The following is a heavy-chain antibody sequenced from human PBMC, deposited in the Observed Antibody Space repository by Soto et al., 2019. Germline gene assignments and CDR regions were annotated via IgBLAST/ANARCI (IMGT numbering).Heavy chain of an antibody. D-gene: IGHD4-17*01. J-gene: IGHJ4*02. V-gene: IGHV1-69*02. CDR1: GGTFSSYT. Sequence: QVQLVKSGAEVKKHGSSVKVSCKASGGTFSSYTISWVRQAPGQGLEWMGRIIPILGIANYAQKFQGRVTITAFISTSTAYMERSSLRSEYRALYDCACDRDGDPDYWGQGTLVTVSS. CDR3: ACDRDGDPDY. CDR2: IIPILGIA.